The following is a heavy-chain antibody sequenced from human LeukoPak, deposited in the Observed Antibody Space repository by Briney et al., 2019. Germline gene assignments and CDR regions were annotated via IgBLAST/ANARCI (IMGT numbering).Heavy chain of an antibody. D-gene: IGHD1-26*01. CDR3: ARSKGTTIVGATTFDH. V-gene: IGHV1-69*13. J-gene: IGHJ4*02. CDR2: IIPIFGTA. CDR1: GGTFSSYA. Sequence: GASVKVSCKASGGTFSSYAISWVRQAPGQGLEWMGGIIPIFGTANYAQKFQGRVTITADESTSTAYMELSSLRSEDTAVYYCARSKGTTIVGATTFDHWGQGTLVTVSS.